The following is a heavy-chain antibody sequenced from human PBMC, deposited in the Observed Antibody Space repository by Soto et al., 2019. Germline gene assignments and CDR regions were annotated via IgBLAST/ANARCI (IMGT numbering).Heavy chain of an antibody. CDR3: ARDHKDFWSGYFDY. D-gene: IGHD3-3*01. Sequence: QLQLQESGSGLVKPSQTLSLTCAVSGGSISSGGYSWSWIRQPPGKGLEWIGYIYHSGSTYYNPSLKSRVTMSVDRSKNQFSLKLSSVTAADTAVYYCARDHKDFWSGYFDYWGQGTLVTVSS. CDR2: IYHSGST. CDR1: GGSISSGGYS. V-gene: IGHV4-30-2*01. J-gene: IGHJ4*02.